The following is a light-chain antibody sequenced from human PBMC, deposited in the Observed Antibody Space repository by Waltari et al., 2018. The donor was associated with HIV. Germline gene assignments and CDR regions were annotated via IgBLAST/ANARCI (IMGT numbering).Light chain of an antibody. J-gene: IGLJ3*02. Sequence: PGQSITVSCTGTSSDVGGYNFVSWYQQHPGKAPKLIIFDVFKRPAGVSERFSGSRSGNTASRTGSGLQAEDEADYYCCSYAGSRTWVFGGGTALTVL. V-gene: IGLV2-23*02. CDR2: DVF. CDR1: SSDVGGYNF. CDR3: CSYAGSRTWV.